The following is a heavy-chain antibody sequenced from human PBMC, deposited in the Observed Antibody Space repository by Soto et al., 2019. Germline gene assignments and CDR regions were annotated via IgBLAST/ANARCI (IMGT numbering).Heavy chain of an antibody. CDR3: ARERYQVISDGMDV. V-gene: IGHV1-2*02. Sequence: QVQLVQSGADVKTPGASVWVSCKASGYTFTGYYVRWVREAPGQGLEWMGWINPETGGTSYAQKFQGRVTLSRDTSINTAYLELSRLRFDDAAVYFCARERYQVISDGMDVWGQGTTVTVSS. CDR2: INPETGGT. D-gene: IGHD2-2*01. J-gene: IGHJ6*02. CDR1: GYTFTGYY.